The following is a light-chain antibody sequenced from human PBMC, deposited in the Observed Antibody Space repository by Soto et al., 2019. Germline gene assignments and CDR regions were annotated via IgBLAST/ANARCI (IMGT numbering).Light chain of an antibody. CDR1: SSDVGGYKY. V-gene: IGLV2-14*01. J-gene: IGLJ2*01. Sequence: QSVLTQPASVSGSPGQSITISCTGTSSDVGGYKYVSWYQQHPGKAPKLMIYDVTNRPSGVSNRFSGSKSGNTASLTISGLQAEDEADYYCSSHTSSSTRVVFGGGTKLTVL. CDR2: DVT. CDR3: SSHTSSSTRVV.